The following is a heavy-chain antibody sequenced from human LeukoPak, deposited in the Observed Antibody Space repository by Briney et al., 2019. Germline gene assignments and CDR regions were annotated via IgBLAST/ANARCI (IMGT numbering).Heavy chain of an antibody. J-gene: IGHJ5*02. V-gene: IGHV4-59*01. Sequence: SETLSLTCTVSGASITSYYWTWIRQPPGKGLEWIGYIFYSGSTKHNPSLKSRVTISLDTSKKQFSLKLTSVTAADTAVYYCARDNYYDSRGYFNWFDPWGQGTLVTVSS. CDR1: GASITSYY. CDR2: IFYSGST. CDR3: ARDNYYDSRGYFNWFDP. D-gene: IGHD3-22*01.